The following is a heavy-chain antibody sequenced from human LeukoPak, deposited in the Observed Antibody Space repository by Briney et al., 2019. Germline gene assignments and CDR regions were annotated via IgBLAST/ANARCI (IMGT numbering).Heavy chain of an antibody. CDR2: INHSGST. CDR1: GGSFSGYY. J-gene: IGHJ4*02. D-gene: IGHD3-22*01. V-gene: IGHV4-34*01. Sequence: SETPSLTCAVYGGSFSGYYWSWIRQPPGKGLEWIGEINHSGSTNYNPSLKSRVTISVDTSKNQFSLKLSSVTAADTAVYYCARGGPMIVVVITKAYYFDYWGQGTLVTVSS. CDR3: ARGGPMIVVVITKAYYFDY.